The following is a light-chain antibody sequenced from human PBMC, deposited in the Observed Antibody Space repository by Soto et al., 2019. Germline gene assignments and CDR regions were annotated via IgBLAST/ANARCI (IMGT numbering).Light chain of an antibody. Sequence: DIQMTQSPSSLSASVGDRVTITCRASQSISSYLNWYQQKPGKAPKLLIYAASSLQRGVPSRFSGSGSGTDFTLNISSLQPEDFATDYCQQSYSTPQTFGQGTKVEIK. J-gene: IGKJ1*01. CDR3: QQSYSTPQT. CDR1: QSISSY. V-gene: IGKV1-39*01. CDR2: AAS.